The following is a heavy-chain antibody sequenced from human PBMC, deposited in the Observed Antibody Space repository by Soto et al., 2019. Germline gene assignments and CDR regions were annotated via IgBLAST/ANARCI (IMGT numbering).Heavy chain of an antibody. J-gene: IGHJ4*02. V-gene: IGHV3-30*18. Sequence: QVQLVESGGVVVQPGRSLRLSCAASGFTFSHYAMHWVRQAPGKGLEWVALMSSDGSNEYYADSVKGRFTISRDNSKNTRYLQMNRLRAEDTAVYYCAKDGSHNFDYWGQGTLVTVSS. CDR2: MSSDGSNE. D-gene: IGHD1-26*01. CDR1: GFTFSHYA. CDR3: AKDGSHNFDY.